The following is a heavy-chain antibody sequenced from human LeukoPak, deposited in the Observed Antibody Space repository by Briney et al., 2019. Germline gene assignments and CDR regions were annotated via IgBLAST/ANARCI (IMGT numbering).Heavy chain of an antibody. J-gene: IGHJ4*02. CDR2: IKHDGSEK. D-gene: IGHD4-17*01. V-gene: IGHV3-7*04. CDR3: ARVRDYPGDFDY. CDR1: GFTFSSYA. Sequence: TGGSLRLSCAASGFTFSSYAMSWVRQAPGKGLEWVANIKHDGSEKYYVDSVKGRFTISRDNAKNSLYLQMNSLRAEDTAVYYCARVRDYPGDFDYWGQGTLVTVSS.